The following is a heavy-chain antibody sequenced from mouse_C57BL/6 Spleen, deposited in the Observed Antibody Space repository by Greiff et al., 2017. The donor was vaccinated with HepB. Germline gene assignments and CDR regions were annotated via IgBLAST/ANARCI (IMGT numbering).Heavy chain of an antibody. Sequence: DVKLVESGGGLVQPGGSMKLSCAASGFTFSDAWMDWVRQSPEKGLEWVAEIRNKANNHATYYAESVKGRFTISRDDSKSSVYLQMNSLRAEDTGIYYCTLITTVVATGGYAMDYWGQGTSVTVSS. J-gene: IGHJ4*01. V-gene: IGHV6-6*01. CDR1: GFTFSDAW. CDR3: TLITTVVATGGYAMDY. CDR2: IRNKANNHAT. D-gene: IGHD1-1*01.